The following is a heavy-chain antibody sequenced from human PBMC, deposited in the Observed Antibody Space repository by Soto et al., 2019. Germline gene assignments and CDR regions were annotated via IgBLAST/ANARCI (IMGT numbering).Heavy chain of an antibody. CDR2: ISGSGGST. D-gene: IGHD1-1*01. J-gene: IGHJ5*02. V-gene: IGHV3-23*01. CDR3: AKTPHHIWSVLGGFDP. CDR1: GFTFSSYA. Sequence: EVQLLESGGGLVQPGGSLRLSCAASGFTFSSYAMSWVRQAPGKGLEWVSAISGSGGSTYYADSVKGRFTISRDNSRNTLFLQVHSLRADDTAVNYCAKTPHHIWSVLGGFDPWGQGTLVTVSS.